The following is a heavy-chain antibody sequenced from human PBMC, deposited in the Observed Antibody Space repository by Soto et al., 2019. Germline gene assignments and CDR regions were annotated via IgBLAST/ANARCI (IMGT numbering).Heavy chain of an antibody. J-gene: IGHJ4*02. CDR2: TYYRSKWYN. CDR1: GDSVSSNSAA. V-gene: IGHV6-1*01. D-gene: IGHD2-15*01. CDR3: ARGGFYCSGGTCYGDYFDY. Sequence: PSQTLSLTCAISGDSVSSNSAAWNWIRQSPSRGLEWLGRTYYRSKWYNDYAVSVKSQITINPDTSKNQFSLQLNSVTPEDTAVYYCARGGFYCSGGTCYGDYFDYWGQGTLVTVSS.